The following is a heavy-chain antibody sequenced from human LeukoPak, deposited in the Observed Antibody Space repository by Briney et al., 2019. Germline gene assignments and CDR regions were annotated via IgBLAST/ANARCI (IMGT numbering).Heavy chain of an antibody. D-gene: IGHD4-17*01. CDR1: GFTFSSYG. V-gene: IGHV3-30*18. CDR2: ISYDGSNK. Sequence: GGSLRLSCAASGFTFSSYGMHWVRQAPGKGLEWVAVISYDGSNKYYADSVKGRFTISRDNSKNTLYLQMNSLRAEDTAVYYCAKDRSMTTVTPFDNWGQGTLVAVSS. CDR3: AKDRSMTTVTPFDN. J-gene: IGHJ4*02.